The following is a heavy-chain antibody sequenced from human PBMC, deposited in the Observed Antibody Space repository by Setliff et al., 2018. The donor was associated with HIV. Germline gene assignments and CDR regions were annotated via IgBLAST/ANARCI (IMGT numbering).Heavy chain of an antibody. V-gene: IGHV4-59*11. D-gene: IGHD3-9*01. CDR1: GGSIGSHY. J-gene: IGHJ2*01. CDR3: ARVLNYDILTGLGPYWYFDL. CDR2: IYYSGST. Sequence: SETLSLTCSVSGGSIGSHYWSWIRQPPGKGLEWIGYIYYSGSTNYNPSLKSRVTISVDTSKNQFSLKLSSVTAADTAVYYCARVLNYDILTGLGPYWYFDLWGRGTLVTVSS.